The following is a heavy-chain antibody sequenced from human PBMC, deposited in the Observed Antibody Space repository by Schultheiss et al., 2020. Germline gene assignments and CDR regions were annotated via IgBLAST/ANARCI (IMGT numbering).Heavy chain of an antibody. CDR3: ARGRRERWLQLRHYYYMDV. J-gene: IGHJ6*03. D-gene: IGHD5-24*01. Sequence: ASVKVSCKASGYTFTSYDINWVRQATGQGLEWMGWMNPNSGNTGYAQKFQGRVTMTRNTSISTAYMELSSLRSEDTAVYYCARGRRERWLQLRHYYYMDVWGKGTTVTV. V-gene: IGHV1-8*01. CDR2: MNPNSGNT. CDR1: GYTFTSYD.